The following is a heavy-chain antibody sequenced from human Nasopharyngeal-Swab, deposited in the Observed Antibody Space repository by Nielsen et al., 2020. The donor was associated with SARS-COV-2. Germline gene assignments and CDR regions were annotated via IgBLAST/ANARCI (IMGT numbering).Heavy chain of an antibody. CDR1: GYTSTGYY. J-gene: IGHJ6*02. Sequence: ASVKVSCKASGYTSTGYYMHWVRQAPGQGLEWMGWINPNSGGTNYAQKFQGWVTMTRDTSISTAYMELSRLRSDDTAVYYCARGGYSSGWPDRYGMDVWGQGTTVTVSS. D-gene: IGHD6-19*01. CDR3: ARGGYSSGWPDRYGMDV. V-gene: IGHV1-2*04. CDR2: INPNSGGT.